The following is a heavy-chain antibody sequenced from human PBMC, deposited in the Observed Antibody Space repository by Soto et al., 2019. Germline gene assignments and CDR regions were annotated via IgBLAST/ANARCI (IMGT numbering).Heavy chain of an antibody. CDR1: GYTFTGYY. V-gene: IGHV1-18*04. CDR3: ARDHSRENGMDV. CDR2: ISAYNGNT. D-gene: IGHD6-13*01. Sequence: ASVTVSCKASGYTFTGYYIHWVRQAPGQGLEWMGWISAYNGNTDYAQKLQGRVTMTTDTSTSTAYMELRSLRSDDTAVYYCARDHSRENGMDVWGQGTTVTVSS. J-gene: IGHJ6*02.